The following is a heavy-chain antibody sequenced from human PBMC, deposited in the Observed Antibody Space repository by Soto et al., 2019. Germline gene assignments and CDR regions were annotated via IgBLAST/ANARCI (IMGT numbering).Heavy chain of an antibody. J-gene: IGHJ6*02. Sequence: PGEFQRNSYNVFEYNFTGYWSGWLRQMHVKGLEWMGIIYPGDFDTRYSPSFQGQVTISADKSISTAYLQWSSLKASDTAMYYCARRSRYAVGVYGMDVWGQGTTVTVSS. D-gene: IGHD2-2*01. V-gene: IGHV5-51*01. CDR1: EYNFTGYW. CDR2: IYPGDFDT. CDR3: ARRSRYAVGVYGMDV.